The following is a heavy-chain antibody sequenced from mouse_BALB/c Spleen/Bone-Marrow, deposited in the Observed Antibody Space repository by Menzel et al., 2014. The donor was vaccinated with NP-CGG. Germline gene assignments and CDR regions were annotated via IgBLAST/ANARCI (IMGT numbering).Heavy chain of an antibody. Sequence: EVQLQQSGAELVKSGASVKLSCTASGFNIKDTYMHWVKQRPEQGLEWIGRIDPANGNTKYDPKFQGKATITADTSSNTAYLQLSSLTSEDTAVYYCARYYYGTFLDYWGQGTTLTVSS. CDR2: IDPANGNT. CDR1: GFNIKDTY. CDR3: ARYYYGTFLDY. J-gene: IGHJ2*01. V-gene: IGHV14-3*02. D-gene: IGHD1-1*01.